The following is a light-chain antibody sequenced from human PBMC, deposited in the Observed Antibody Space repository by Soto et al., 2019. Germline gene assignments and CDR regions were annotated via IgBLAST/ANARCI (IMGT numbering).Light chain of an antibody. Sequence: EIVMTQSPATLSLSPGERATLSCRASQSVSSSYLSWYQQKPGQAPRLLIYGASTRATGIPARFSGSGSGIDFTLTISSLQPEDFAVYYCQQDYNLPWTFGQGTKVETK. V-gene: IGKV3D-7*01. CDR1: QSVSSSY. CDR3: QQDYNLPWT. J-gene: IGKJ1*01. CDR2: GAS.